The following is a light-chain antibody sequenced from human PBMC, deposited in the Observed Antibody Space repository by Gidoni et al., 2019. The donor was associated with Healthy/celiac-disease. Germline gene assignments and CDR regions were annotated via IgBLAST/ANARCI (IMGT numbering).Light chain of an antibody. V-gene: IGLV2-8*01. CDR2: EVS. CDR1: SSDVGGYNY. CDR3: SSYAGSNNFVV. J-gene: IGLJ2*01. Sequence: SALTPPPSASGSPGQSVTISCTGTSSDVGGYNYVSWYQQHPGKAPKLMIYEVSKRPSGVPDRFSGSKSGNMASLTVSGLQAEDEADYYCSSYAGSNNFVVFGGGTKLTVL.